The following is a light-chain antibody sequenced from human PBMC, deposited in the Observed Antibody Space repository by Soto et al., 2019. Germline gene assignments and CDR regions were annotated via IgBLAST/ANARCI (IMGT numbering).Light chain of an antibody. V-gene: IGKV3-20*01. J-gene: IGKJ1*01. CDR3: RQNSSSRT. CDR1: QSVNSSL. Sequence: PGEKSTLSCRASQSVNSSLLAWYQQKAGQAPRLLINGGSIRATGIPVRCSGSGSETDFTLTITMLEPEDVAVYYWRQNSSSRTFGQGTKVDI. CDR2: GGS.